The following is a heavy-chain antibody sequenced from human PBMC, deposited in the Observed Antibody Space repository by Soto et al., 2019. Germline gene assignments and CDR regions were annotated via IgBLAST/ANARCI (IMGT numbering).Heavy chain of an antibody. J-gene: IGHJ4*02. V-gene: IGHV4-59*08. Sequence: SETLSLTCTVSGGTISSWYWSWIRQPPGKGQEWIGYIYYSGSTNCNPSLKSRVTISVDTSKNQFSLNLSFVTAADTAVYYCATMGTSATGLNCFDIWGQTTLVTVSS. CDR1: GGTISSWY. D-gene: IGHD1-1*01. CDR3: ATMGTSATGLNCFDI. CDR2: IYYSGST.